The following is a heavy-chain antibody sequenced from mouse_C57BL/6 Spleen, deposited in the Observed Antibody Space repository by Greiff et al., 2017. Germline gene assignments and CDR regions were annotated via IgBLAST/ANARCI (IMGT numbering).Heavy chain of an antibody. Sequence: QVQLKQPGAELVKPGASVKLSCTASGYTFTSYWMHWVKQRPGRGLEWIGRIDPNSGGTKYNEQFKSRATLTVDKPSSTAYMQLISLTSEDSAVYMCARSREDYDETWFAYWGQGTLVTVSA. V-gene: IGHV1-72*01. CDR3: ARSREDYDETWFAY. D-gene: IGHD2-4*01. CDR2: IDPNSGGT. J-gene: IGHJ3*01. CDR1: GYTFTSYW.